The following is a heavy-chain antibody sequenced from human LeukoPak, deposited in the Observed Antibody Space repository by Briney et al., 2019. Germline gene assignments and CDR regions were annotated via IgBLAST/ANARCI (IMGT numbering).Heavy chain of an antibody. V-gene: IGHV3-15*01. J-gene: IGHJ4*02. CDR2: IKSKTDGGTT. CDR3: AKDREYFGSGTYPIDY. CDR1: GFNVSSSY. D-gene: IGHD3-10*01. Sequence: PGGSLRLSCAASGFNVSSSYMSWVRQAPGKGPEWVGRIKSKTDGGTTDYAAPVKGRFTISRDNSKSTLYLQMSDLRAEDTAVYYCAKDREYFGSGTYPIDYWGQGTLVTVSS.